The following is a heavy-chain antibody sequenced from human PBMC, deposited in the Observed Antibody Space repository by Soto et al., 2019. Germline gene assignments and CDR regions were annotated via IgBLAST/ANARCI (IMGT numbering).Heavy chain of an antibody. V-gene: IGHV2-5*02. D-gene: IGHD4-17*01. CDR2: IYWDDAK. CDR3: AHRTTTVTWWFDP. Sequence: QITLKESGPPLVKPTQTLTLTCTFSGFSLTTSGVGVGWIRQPPGKALEWLALIYWDDAKRNRPSLKSRLTITKDTSKHHVFLTMTNVAPADTATYFCAHRTTTVTWWFDPWGQGTLVTVSS. CDR1: GFSLTTSGVG. J-gene: IGHJ5*02.